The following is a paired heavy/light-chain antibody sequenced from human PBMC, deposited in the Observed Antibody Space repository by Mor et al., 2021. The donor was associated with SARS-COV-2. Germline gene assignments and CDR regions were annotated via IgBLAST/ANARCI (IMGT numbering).Light chain of an antibody. CDR1: QIVSNNY. Sequence: EIVLTQSPGTLSLSPGDRATLSCRASQIVSNNYLAWYQQKPGQAPRLLIYGASTRASGIPGRFSGSGSGTDFILTIDRLEPEDFGFFYCQQYSTSPLTFGQGTEVEI. J-gene: IGKJ1*01. CDR3: QQYSTSPLT. V-gene: IGKV3-20*01. CDR2: GAS.
Heavy chain of an antibody. CDR2: ISSGSHYI. J-gene: IGHJ6*03. Sequence: EVQVVESGGGLVKPGGSLRISCEGSGSAFYSYGINWVRQGPRKGLEWVASISSGSHYIHYADSVKGRFTISRDNAKNSLFLQMNGLRAEDTAVYYCATAAGYCSGVGQGCYYYMEVWGKGTTVTVSS. CDR3: ATAAGYCSGVGQGCYYYMEV. V-gene: IGHV3-21*01. CDR1: GSAFYSYG. D-gene: IGHD2-15*01.